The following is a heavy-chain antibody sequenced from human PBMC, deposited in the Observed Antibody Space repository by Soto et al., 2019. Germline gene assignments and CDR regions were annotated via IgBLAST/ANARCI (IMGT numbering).Heavy chain of an antibody. CDR3: ARGRGIAAAGTRGGFDY. V-gene: IGHV1-69*02. CDR1: GGTFSSYT. CDR2: IIPILGIA. J-gene: IGHJ4*02. D-gene: IGHD6-13*01. Sequence: QVQLVQSGAEVKKPGSSVKVSCKASGGTFSSYTISWVRQAPGQGLEWMGRIIPILGIANYAQKFQGRVTITADKSTSTDYMELSSLRSEDTAVYYCARGRGIAAAGTRGGFDYWGQGTLVTVSS.